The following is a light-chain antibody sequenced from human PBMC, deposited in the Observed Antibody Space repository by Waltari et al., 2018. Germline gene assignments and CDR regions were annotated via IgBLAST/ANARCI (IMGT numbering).Light chain of an antibody. J-gene: IGLJ1*01. CDR2: DNN. V-gene: IGLV1-51*01. CDR3: GTWDSSVPVGDFV. CDR1: SSNIGNKF. Sequence: QSVLTQPPSVSAAPGQKVTISCSGSSSNIGNKFVSWYQQVPGTAPKLLIYDNNKRPPGIPGRFPGSKSGTAATLGSTGLQTGDEADYYCGTWDSSVPVGDFVFGTGTRVTVL.